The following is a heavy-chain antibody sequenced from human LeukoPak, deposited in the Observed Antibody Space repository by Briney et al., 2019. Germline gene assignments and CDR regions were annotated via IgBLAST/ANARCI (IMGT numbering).Heavy chain of an antibody. D-gene: IGHD3-16*02. CDR2: IYPGDSDT. Sequence: GESLKISCKGSGYSFTSYWIGWVRQMPGKGLEWMGIIYPGDSDTRYSPSFQGQVTISADKSISTAHLQWSSLKASDTAMYYCASPHMITFGGVIAPLEYWGQGTLVTVSS. CDR1: GYSFTSYW. CDR3: ASPHMITFGGVIAPLEY. J-gene: IGHJ4*02. V-gene: IGHV5-51*01.